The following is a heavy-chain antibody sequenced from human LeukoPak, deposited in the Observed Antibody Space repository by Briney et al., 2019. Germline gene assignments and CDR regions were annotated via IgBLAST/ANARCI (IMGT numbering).Heavy chain of an antibody. CDR2: RSIYNGNT. Sequence: ASVKVSCKASGYDFINYGISWVRQAPGQGLEWMGWRSIYNGNTDYKLQGRVTMTTDTSTSTAYMEVRSLRSDDTAVYYCARGGPFPSGSSSREYYLDYWGQGTLVTVSS. V-gene: IGHV1-18*01. CDR3: ARGGPFPSGSSSREYYLDY. D-gene: IGHD6-6*01. J-gene: IGHJ4*02. CDR1: GYDFINYG.